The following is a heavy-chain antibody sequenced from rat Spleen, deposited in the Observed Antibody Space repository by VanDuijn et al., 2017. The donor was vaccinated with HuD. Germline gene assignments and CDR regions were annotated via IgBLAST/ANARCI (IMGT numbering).Heavy chain of an antibody. CDR1: GFTFSHYG. J-gene: IGHJ4*01. Sequence: EVQLVESGGGLVQPGRSLKLSCAASGFTFSHYGMAWVRQTPTRGLEWVATISYDGGGIYYPDSVQGRFTISRHNAKSTLYLQMDSLKSEDTATYYCTRGYVMDAWGQGASVTVSS. V-gene: IGHV5-29*01. CDR2: ISYDGGGI. CDR3: TRGYVMDA.